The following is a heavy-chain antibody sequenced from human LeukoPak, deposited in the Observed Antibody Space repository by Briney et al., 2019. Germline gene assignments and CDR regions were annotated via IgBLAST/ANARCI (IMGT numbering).Heavy chain of an antibody. J-gene: IGHJ4*02. CDR3: ARALVVVITTLADY. CDR2: ISYDGSNK. V-gene: IGHV3-30-3*01. D-gene: IGHD3-22*01. CDR1: GFTFSSYA. Sequence: PGGSLRLSCAASGFTFSSYAMHWVRQAPGKGLEWVAVISYDGSNKYYADSVKGRFTISRDNSKNTLYLQMNSLRAEDTAVYYCARALVVVITTLADYRGQGTLVTVSS.